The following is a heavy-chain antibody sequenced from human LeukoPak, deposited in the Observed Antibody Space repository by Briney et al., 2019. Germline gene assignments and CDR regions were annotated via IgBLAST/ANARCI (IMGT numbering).Heavy chain of an antibody. V-gene: IGHV4-61*02. Sequence: PSQTLSLTCTVSGGSVTSGPNYWNWIRRPAGKGLEWIGRIQTSGRDNYNPSLKSRVTVYLDTPKNLVSLQLTSVTAADTAVYYCARDRGNGDYGDYFDSWGQGTQVTVSS. CDR1: GGSVTSGPNY. D-gene: IGHD4-17*01. CDR2: IQTSGRD. J-gene: IGHJ4*02. CDR3: ARDRGNGDYGDYFDS.